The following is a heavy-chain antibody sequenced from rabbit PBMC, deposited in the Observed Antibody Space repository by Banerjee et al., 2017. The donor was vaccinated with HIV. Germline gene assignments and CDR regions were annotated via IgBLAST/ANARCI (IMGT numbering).Heavy chain of an antibody. D-gene: IGHD6-1*01. V-gene: IGHV1S45*01. CDR3: AREFGYGAAAGYGYLM. J-gene: IGHJ6*01. CDR1: GFTLSSSDY. CDR2: IVAGSSGTT. Sequence: QEQLVESGGGLVQPEGSLILTCKASGFTLSSSDYMCWVRQAPGKGLEWIGCIVAGSSGTTYYASWAKGRFTISKISPTTVTLQMTSLTAADTATYFCAREFGYGAAAGYGYLMWGPGTLVTVS.